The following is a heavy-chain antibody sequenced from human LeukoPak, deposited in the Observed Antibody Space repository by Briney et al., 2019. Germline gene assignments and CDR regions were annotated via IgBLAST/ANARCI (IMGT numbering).Heavy chain of an antibody. CDR3: TRVPNYTFDI. CDR2: IYHSGNT. D-gene: IGHD3-10*01. CDR1: GGSINTYY. Sequence: SETLSLTCTVSGGSINTYYWSWIRQSPGKGPEWIGNIYHSGNTYYNPSLKSRVIISVDTSKNQFSLKLSSVTAADTAVYYCTRVPNYTFDIWGQGTMVTVSS. J-gene: IGHJ3*02. V-gene: IGHV4-59*08.